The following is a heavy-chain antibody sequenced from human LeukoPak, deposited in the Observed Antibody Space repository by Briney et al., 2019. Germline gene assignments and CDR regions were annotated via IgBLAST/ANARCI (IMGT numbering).Heavy chain of an antibody. Sequence: GESLKISCKGSGYTFTSYWIGWVRPLPGKGLEWMGFIWPGHSDTRYSPSFQGQVTISADKSTAYLQWSSLKASDAAIYYCARQGGVAVAGTLFCWAFDVWGQGTMVTVSS. V-gene: IGHV5-51*01. CDR2: IWPGHSDT. CDR3: ARQGGVAVAGTLFCWAFDV. J-gene: IGHJ3*01. CDR1: GYTFTSYW. D-gene: IGHD6-19*01.